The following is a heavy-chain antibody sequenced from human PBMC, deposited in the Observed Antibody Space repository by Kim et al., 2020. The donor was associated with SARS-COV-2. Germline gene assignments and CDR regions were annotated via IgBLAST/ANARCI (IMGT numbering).Heavy chain of an antibody. CDR2: IYYSGST. J-gene: IGHJ2*01. Sequence: SETLSLTCTVSGGSISSYYWSWIRQPPGKGLEWIGYIYYSGSTNYNPSLKSRVTISVDTSKNQFSLKLSSVTAADTAVYYCARDIGSSWYFDLWGRGTLVTVSS. D-gene: IGHD2-15*01. V-gene: IGHV4-59*13. CDR3: ARDIGSSWYFDL. CDR1: GGSISSYY.